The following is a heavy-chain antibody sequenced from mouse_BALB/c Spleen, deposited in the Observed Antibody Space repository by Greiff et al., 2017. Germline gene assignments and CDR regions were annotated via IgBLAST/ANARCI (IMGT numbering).Heavy chain of an antibody. CDR2: IDPETGGT. Sequence: QVQLKESGAELVRPGASVTLSCKASGYTFTDYEMHWVKQTPVHGLEWIGAIDPETGGTAYNQKFKGKATLTADKSSSTAYMELRSLTSEDSAVYYCTRGFYAMDYWGQGTSVTVSS. CDR1: GYTFTDYE. CDR3: TRGFYAMDY. J-gene: IGHJ4*01. V-gene: IGHV1-15*01.